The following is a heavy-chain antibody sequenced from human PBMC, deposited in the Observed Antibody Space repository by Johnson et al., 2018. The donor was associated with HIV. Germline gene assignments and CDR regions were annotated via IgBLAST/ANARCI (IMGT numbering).Heavy chain of an antibody. J-gene: IGHJ3*02. CDR3: ARDPDVTPGAFDI. CDR1: GFTFSSYW. D-gene: IGHD2-15*01. CDR2: INSDGSST. Sequence: VQLVESGGGLVQPGGSLRLSCAASGFTFSSYWMHWVRQAPGKGLLWVSRINSDGSSTNYAGSVKGRFTISRDNAKNTLYLQMNSLRAEDTAVYYCARDPDVTPGAFDIWGQGTMVTVSS. V-gene: IGHV3-74*01.